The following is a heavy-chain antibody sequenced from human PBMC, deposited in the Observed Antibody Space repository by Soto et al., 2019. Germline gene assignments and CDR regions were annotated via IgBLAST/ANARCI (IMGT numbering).Heavy chain of an antibody. CDR2: IWYDGSNK. V-gene: IGHV3-33*01. CDR1: GFTFSSYG. D-gene: IGHD6-19*01. J-gene: IGHJ3*02. Sequence: GGSLRLSCAASGFTFSSYGMHWVRQAPGKGLEWVAVIWYDGSNKYYADSVKGRFTISRDNSKNTLYLQMSSLRAEDTAVYYCARDLYSSGLYAFDIWGQGTMVTVSS. CDR3: ARDLYSSGLYAFDI.